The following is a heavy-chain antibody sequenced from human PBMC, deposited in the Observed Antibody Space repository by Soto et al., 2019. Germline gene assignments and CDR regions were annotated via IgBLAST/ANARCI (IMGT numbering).Heavy chain of an antibody. Sequence: TLSLTCAISGDSVSSNIAALTCIRQSPSRGLEWLGRTYYRSKWYNDYAVSVKSRITINPDTSKNQFSLQLNSVTPEDTAVYYCARDGGYCSSTSCYRGAFDYWGQGTLVTVSS. CDR2: TYYRSKWYN. D-gene: IGHD2-2*02. CDR3: ARDGGYCSSTSCYRGAFDY. J-gene: IGHJ4*02. CDR1: GDSVSSNIAA. V-gene: IGHV6-1*01.